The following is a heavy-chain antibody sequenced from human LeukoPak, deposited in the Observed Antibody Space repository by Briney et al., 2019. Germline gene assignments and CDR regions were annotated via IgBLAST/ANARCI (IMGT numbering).Heavy chain of an antibody. Sequence: SGPTLVNPTQTLTLTCSFSDFSVRTSGMGVGWIRQPPGKALEWLALIFWNDDKRFSPSLQSRLTISRDTSKNQVVLTMADMQPVDTATYFCALRPPAAGGDRFTWFDPWGQGTLVTVPA. V-gene: IGHV2-5*01. CDR1: DFSVRTSGMG. D-gene: IGHD6-13*01. CDR3: ALRPPAAGGDRFTWFDP. CDR2: IFWNDDK. J-gene: IGHJ5*02.